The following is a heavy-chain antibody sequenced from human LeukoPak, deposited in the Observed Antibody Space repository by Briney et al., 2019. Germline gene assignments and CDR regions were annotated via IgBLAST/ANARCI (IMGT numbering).Heavy chain of an antibody. V-gene: IGHV1-3*01. CDR1: GYTFTTYA. CDR3: ARVPYYYDNNWFDP. CDR2: INVGNANT. J-gene: IGHJ5*02. D-gene: IGHD3-22*01. Sequence: ASVKVSCKASGYTFTTYAIHWVRQAPGQRLEWMGWINVGNANTKYSQKLQGRVTITRDTSASTAYMELSTLRSEDTAVYYCARVPYYYDNNWFDPWGQGTPVTVSS.